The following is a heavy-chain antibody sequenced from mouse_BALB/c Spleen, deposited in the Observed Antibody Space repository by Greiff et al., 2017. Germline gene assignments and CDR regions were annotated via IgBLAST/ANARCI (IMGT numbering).Heavy chain of an antibody. V-gene: IGHV5-4*02. CDR1: GFTFSDYY. CDR3: ARAPYGNYPFAY. D-gene: IGHD2-10*02. J-gene: IGHJ3*01. CDR2: ISDGGSYT. Sequence: EVKVEESGGGLVKPGGSLKLSCAASGFTFSDYYMYWVRQTPEKRLEWVATISDGGSYTYYPDSVKGRFTISRDNAKNNLYLQMSSLKSEDTAMYYCARAPYGNYPFAYWGQGTLVTVSA.